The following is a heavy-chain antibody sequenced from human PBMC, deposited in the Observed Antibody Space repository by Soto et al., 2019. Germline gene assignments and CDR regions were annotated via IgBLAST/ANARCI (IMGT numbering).Heavy chain of an antibody. D-gene: IGHD2-15*01. Sequence: SVKVSCKASGGTFSSYAISWVRQAPGQGLEWMGEIIPIFGTANYAQKFQGRVTITRDTSASTAYMELSSLRSEDTAVYYCARDLGGWPDYWGQGTLVTVSS. V-gene: IGHV1-69*05. CDR2: IIPIFGTA. CDR1: GGTFSSYA. J-gene: IGHJ4*02. CDR3: ARDLGGWPDY.